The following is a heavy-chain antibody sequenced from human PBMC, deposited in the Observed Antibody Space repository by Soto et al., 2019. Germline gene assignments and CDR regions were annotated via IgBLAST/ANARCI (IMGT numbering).Heavy chain of an antibody. D-gene: IGHD2-21*01. CDR3: ARDLGIPSSYYYYGMDV. V-gene: IGHV3-33*01. J-gene: IGHJ6*02. CDR1: GFTFSSYG. CDR2: IWYDGSNK. Sequence: GGSLRLSCAASGFTFSSYGMHWVRQAPGKGLEWVAVIWYDGSNKYYADSVKGRFTISRDNSKNTLYLQMNSLRAEDTAVYYCARDLGIPSSYYYYGMDVWGQGTTVTVSS.